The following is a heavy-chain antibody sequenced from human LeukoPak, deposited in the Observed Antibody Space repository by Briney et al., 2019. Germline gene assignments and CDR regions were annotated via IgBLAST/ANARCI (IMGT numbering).Heavy chain of an antibody. CDR3: AKSGGFGHVGNWFDP. CDR2: IKQDGSEK. V-gene: IGHV3-7*01. D-gene: IGHD3-10*01. J-gene: IGHJ5*02. Sequence: GGSLRLSCAASGFTFSSYWMSWVRQAPGKGLEWVANIKQDGSEKYYVDSVKGRFTISRDNAKNSLYLQMNSLRAEDTAVYYCAKSGGFGHVGNWFDPWGQGTLVTVSS. CDR1: GFTFSSYW.